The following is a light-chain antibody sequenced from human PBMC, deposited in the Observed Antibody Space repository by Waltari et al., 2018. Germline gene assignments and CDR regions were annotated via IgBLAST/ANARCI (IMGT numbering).Light chain of an antibody. CDR1: SGSMPTDY. V-gene: IGLV6-57*03. CDR2: EDD. CDR3: HSYDSSPFWV. J-gene: IGLJ3*02. Sequence: NFLLTQPHSVSESPGKTVTISCTRSSGSMPTDYVQWYQQRPGSAPPTVIYEDDQRPSGVPDRFSGSIDSSSNSASLTISGLKTEDEADYYCHSYDSSPFWVFGGGTKLTVL.